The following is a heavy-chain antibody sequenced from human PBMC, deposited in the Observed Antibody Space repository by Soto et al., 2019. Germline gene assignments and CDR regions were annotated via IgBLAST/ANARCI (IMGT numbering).Heavy chain of an antibody. D-gene: IGHD3-22*01. V-gene: IGHV1-69*01. CDR1: GGTFSSYA. Sequence: QVQLVQSGAEVQKPGSSVKVSCKASGGTFSSYAISWVRQAPGQGLEWMGGIITIFGTANYAQKFQGRVTITADESTSTAYTELSSLRSEDTAVYYCARVLKGYYDSSGYAFDIWGQGTMVTVSS. CDR2: IITIFGTA. J-gene: IGHJ3*02. CDR3: ARVLKGYYDSSGYAFDI.